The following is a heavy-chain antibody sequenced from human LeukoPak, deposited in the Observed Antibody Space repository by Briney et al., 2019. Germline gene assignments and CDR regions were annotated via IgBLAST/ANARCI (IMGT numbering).Heavy chain of an antibody. CDR2: IRYDGSNK. V-gene: IGHV3-30*02. Sequence: GGSLRLSCAASGFTFSSYGMHWIRQAPGKGLEWVAFIRYDGSNKYYADSVKGRFTISRDNSKNTLYLQMNSLRAEDTAVYYCAREWEYYDILTGTTASFDYWGQGTLVTVSS. D-gene: IGHD3-9*01. CDR1: GFTFSSYG. CDR3: AREWEYYDILTGTTASFDY. J-gene: IGHJ4*02.